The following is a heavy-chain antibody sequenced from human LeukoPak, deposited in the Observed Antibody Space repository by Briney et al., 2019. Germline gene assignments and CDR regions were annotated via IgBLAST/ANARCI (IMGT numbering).Heavy chain of an antibody. CDR3: ARQTYYYEYYFDY. V-gene: IGHV4-39*07. CDR2: IYYSGST. D-gene: IGHD3-22*01. J-gene: IGHJ4*02. CDR1: GGSISSSSYY. Sequence: SETLSLTCTVSGGSISSSSYYWGWIRQPPGKGLEWIGSIYYSGSTYYNPSLKSRVTISVDTSKNQFSLKLSSVTAADTAVYYCARQTYYYEYYFDYWGQGTLVTVSS.